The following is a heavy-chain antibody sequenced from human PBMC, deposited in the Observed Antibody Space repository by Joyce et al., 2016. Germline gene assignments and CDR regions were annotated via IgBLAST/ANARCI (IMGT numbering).Heavy chain of an antibody. CDR1: GDSFSDTCYY. Sequence: HLQESGPGLVKHSETLSLTCTISGDSFSDTCYYWSWIRQPPGKGLGWLGFMYNGKTTHYNPARGGRRSISAGAAKKQFSLRLTSVTSADTAVYYCATSLPSRVGGFQFFGLDVWGQGTTVIVS. CDR3: ATSLPSRVGGFQFFGLDV. CDR2: MYNGKTT. V-gene: IGHV4-61*01. D-gene: IGHD3-10*01. J-gene: IGHJ6*02.